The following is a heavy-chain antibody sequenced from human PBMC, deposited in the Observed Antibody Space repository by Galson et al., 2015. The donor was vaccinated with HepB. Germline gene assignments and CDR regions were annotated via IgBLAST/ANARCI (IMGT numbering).Heavy chain of an antibody. D-gene: IGHD3-10*01. CDR3: ARGGVSFDS. CDR2: MRPNTGDT. Sequence: SVKVSCKASGFAFTSFDITWVRQAPGQGLEWMGWMRPNTGDTGHARKFQGRVTMTRDTSTNTAYLELSSLRAEDTAIYYCARGGVSFDSWGQGTLVTVSS. CDR1: GFAFTSFD. J-gene: IGHJ4*02. V-gene: IGHV1-8*01.